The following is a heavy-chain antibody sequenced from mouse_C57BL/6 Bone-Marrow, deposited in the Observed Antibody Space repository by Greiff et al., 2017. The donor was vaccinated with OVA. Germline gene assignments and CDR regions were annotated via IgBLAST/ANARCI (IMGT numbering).Heavy chain of an antibody. CDR3: ARWGITTVVASPY. J-gene: IGHJ3*01. Sequence: QVQLQQPGAELVRPGTSVKLSCKASGYTFTSYWMHWVKQRPGQGLEWIGVIDPSDSYTNYNQKFKGKAPLTVDTSSSTAYMQLSSLTSEDSAVYSCARWGITTVVASPYWGQGTLVTVSA. V-gene: IGHV1-59*01. D-gene: IGHD1-1*01. CDR1: GYTFTSYW. CDR2: IDPSDSYT.